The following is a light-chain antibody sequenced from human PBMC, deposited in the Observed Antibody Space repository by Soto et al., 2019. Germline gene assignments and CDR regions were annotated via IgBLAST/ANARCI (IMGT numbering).Light chain of an antibody. V-gene: IGKV3-15*01. CDR1: QSVSSN. Sequence: EIVMTQSPATLSVSPGERATLSCRASQSVSSNLAWYQQKPGQAPRLLIYGASTRATGIPARFNGSGSGKEFPLTISSLQSEDFAVYYCQQYNNWSPYTFGQGTKLEIK. CDR3: QQYNNWSPYT. J-gene: IGKJ2*01. CDR2: GAS.